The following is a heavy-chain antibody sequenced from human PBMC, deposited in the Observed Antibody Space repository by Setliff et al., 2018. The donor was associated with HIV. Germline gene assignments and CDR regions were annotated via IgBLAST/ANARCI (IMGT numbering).Heavy chain of an antibody. CDR3: ARDHIDWPEGPDY. Sequence: ASVKVSCKASGYTFTSYGISWVRQAPGQGLGWMGWISGYNGNTNYAQKFQGRVTMTTDTSTTTAYMDLRSLRSDDTAMYFCARDHIDWPEGPDYWGQGTLVTVSS. CDR2: ISGYNGNT. D-gene: IGHD3-9*01. J-gene: IGHJ4*02. CDR1: GYTFTSYG. V-gene: IGHV1-18*01.